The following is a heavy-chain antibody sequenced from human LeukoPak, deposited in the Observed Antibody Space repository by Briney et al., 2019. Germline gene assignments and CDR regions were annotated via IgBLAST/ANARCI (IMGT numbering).Heavy chain of an antibody. CDR1: GGSISSYY. CDR2: IYYSGST. D-gene: IGHD6-13*01. V-gene: IGHV4-59*01. CDR3: ARYNSSNWYVVDY. Sequence: SETLSLTCTVSGGSISSYYWTWIRQPPGKGLEWIGYIYYSGSTNYNPSLKSRVTISVDTSKNQFSLKLSSVTAADTAVYYCARYNSSNWYVVDYWGQGTLVTVSS. J-gene: IGHJ4*02.